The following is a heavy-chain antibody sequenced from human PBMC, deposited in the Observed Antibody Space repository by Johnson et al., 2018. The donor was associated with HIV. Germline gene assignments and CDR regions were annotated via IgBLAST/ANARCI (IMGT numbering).Heavy chain of an antibody. J-gene: IGHJ3*02. Sequence: VQLVESGGGLVQPEGSLRLSCAASGFTFSRYWMHWVRQAPGKGLVWVSHFNTDGSTTSYADSVKGRFTISRDNAKNTLFLQMHSLRAEDTAVYYCARGDSSGEAFDIWGQGTMVTVSS. CDR2: FNTDGSTT. D-gene: IGHD3-22*01. CDR3: ARGDSSGEAFDI. V-gene: IGHV3-74*02. CDR1: GFTFSRYW.